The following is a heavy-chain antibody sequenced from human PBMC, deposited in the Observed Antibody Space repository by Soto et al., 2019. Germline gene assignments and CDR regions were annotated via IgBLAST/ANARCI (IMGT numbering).Heavy chain of an antibody. CDR2: IMPIFGTP. CDR3: ARVDSSGIFYFVDP. Sequence: GASVKVSCKASGGTFDSYVISWLRQAPGQGLEWMGGIMPIFGTPNYAQKFRGRVTISADESTSTAYLELSSLTSDDTAVYYCARVDSSGIFYFVDPWGQGTLVTVS. J-gene: IGHJ5*02. V-gene: IGHV1-69*13. D-gene: IGHD3-10*01. CDR1: GGTFDSYV.